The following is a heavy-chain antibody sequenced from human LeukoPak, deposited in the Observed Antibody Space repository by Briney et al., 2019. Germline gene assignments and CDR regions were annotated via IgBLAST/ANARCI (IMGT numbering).Heavy chain of an antibody. Sequence: PGGSLRLSCTASGFPFSTYSMNWVRQAPGKGLEWVSYISSVSRTIHYADSVKGRFTISRDNGKNSLYLQVNSLRAEDTAIYYCATSTPDAFGFWGQGTMVTVSS. CDR3: ATSTPDAFGF. CDR2: ISSVSRTI. V-gene: IGHV3-48*01. J-gene: IGHJ3*01. D-gene: IGHD2-2*01. CDR1: GFPFSTYS.